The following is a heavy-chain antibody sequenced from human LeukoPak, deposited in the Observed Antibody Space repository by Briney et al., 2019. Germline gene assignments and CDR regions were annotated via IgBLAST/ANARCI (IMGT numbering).Heavy chain of an antibody. Sequence: GGSLRLSCAASGFTFSTYAMSWVRQGPGKGLEWVSAISGSGTRTYYADSVKGRFTVSRDNSKNTLYLQMNSLRAKDTAIYYCAREPTAAGYVDYWGQGTLATVSS. D-gene: IGHD3-16*01. J-gene: IGHJ4*02. CDR3: AREPTAAGYVDY. CDR2: ISGSGTRT. CDR1: GFTFSTYA. V-gene: IGHV3-23*01.